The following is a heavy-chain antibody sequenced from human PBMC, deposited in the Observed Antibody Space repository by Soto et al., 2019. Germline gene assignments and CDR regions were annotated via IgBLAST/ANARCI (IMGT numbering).Heavy chain of an antibody. CDR2: IWYGGSNK. D-gene: IGHD1-26*01. CDR1: GFTFSSYG. Sequence: GGSLRLSCAASGFTFSSYGTHWVRQAPGKGLEWVAVIWYGGSNKYYADSVKGRFTISRDNSKNTLYLQMNSLRAEDTAVYYCARDIREWEPLHYAFDIWGQGTMVTVSS. J-gene: IGHJ3*02. V-gene: IGHV3-33*01. CDR3: ARDIREWEPLHYAFDI.